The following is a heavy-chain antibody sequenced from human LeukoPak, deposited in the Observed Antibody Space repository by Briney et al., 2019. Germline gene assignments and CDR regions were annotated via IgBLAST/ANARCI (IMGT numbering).Heavy chain of an antibody. V-gene: IGHV3-23*01. D-gene: IGHD3-3*01. CDR3: AKMHYDFWSDFPLNWFDP. Sequence: GGSLRLSCAASGFTFSSYAMSWVRQGPGKGLEWVSAISGSSDSTYYADSVKGRFTISRDNSKNTLYLQMNSLRAEDTAVYYCAKMHYDFWSDFPLNWFDPWGQGTLVTVSS. J-gene: IGHJ5*02. CDR2: ISGSSDST. CDR1: GFTFSSYA.